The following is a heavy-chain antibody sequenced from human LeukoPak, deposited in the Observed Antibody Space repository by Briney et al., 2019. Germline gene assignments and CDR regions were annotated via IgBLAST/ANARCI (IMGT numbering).Heavy chain of an antibody. CDR3: ARRGSSGWQGNDAFDI. D-gene: IGHD6-19*01. CDR2: IYPGDSDT. J-gene: IGHJ3*02. Sequence: GESQQISCKGSGYSFTSYWIGWVRQMPGKGLEWMGIIYPGDSDTRYSPSFQGQVTISADKSISTAYLQWSSLKASDTAMYYCARRGSSGWQGNDAFDIWGQGTMVTVSS. V-gene: IGHV5-51*01. CDR1: GYSFTSYW.